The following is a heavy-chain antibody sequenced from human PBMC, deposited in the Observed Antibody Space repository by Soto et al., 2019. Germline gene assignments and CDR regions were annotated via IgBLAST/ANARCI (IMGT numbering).Heavy chain of an antibody. J-gene: IGHJ4*02. V-gene: IGHV1-8*02. CDR3: ARGRWLVDYYFDY. CDR1: GGTFSSYA. CDR2: INPIIGKA. Sequence: ASVKVSCKASGGTFSSYAISWVRQATGQGLEWMGGINPIIGKASYAQKFQGRVTMTRSTSISTAYMELSSLRSEDTAVYYCARGRWLVDYYFDYWGQGTLVTVSS. D-gene: IGHD6-19*01.